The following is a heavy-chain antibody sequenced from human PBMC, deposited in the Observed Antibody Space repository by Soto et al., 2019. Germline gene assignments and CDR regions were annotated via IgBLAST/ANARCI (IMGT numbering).Heavy chain of an antibody. V-gene: IGHV3-23*01. CDR3: AKDWLNYSGPYLNPEPNYFDQ. D-gene: IGHD3-10*01. J-gene: IGHJ4*02. CDR1: GFTFRTHV. Sequence: EVVLLESGGGLVQPGGSLRLSCAASGFTFRTHVMNWVRQAPGKGLEWVAGISGSGGGTYYADSLEGRFTISRDNSRNTLYQQMTSLRAGDTAVYYCAKDWLNYSGPYLNPEPNYFDQWGQGTLVTVSS. CDR2: ISGSGGGT.